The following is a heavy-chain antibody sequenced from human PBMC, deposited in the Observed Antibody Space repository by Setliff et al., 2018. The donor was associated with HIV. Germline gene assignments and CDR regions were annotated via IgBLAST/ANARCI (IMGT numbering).Heavy chain of an antibody. J-gene: IGHJ4*02. CDR1: GGSISSYY. CDR3: ARSYCGGDYYPDY. Sequence: SETLSLTCTVSGGSISSYYWSWIRQPPGKGLEWIGYIYRTGSTKYNPSLKSRVTISVDTSKNQFSLKPSSVTAADTAVYYCARSYCGGDYYPDYWGQGTLVTVSS. D-gene: IGHD2-21*02. V-gene: IGHV4-59*08. CDR2: IYRTGST.